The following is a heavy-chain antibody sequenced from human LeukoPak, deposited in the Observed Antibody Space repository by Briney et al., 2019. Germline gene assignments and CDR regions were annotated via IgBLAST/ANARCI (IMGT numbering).Heavy chain of an antibody. CDR3: ARDHGWCLDLYYFDY. CDR1: GYTFTSYA. CDR2: INAGNGNT. V-gene: IGHV1-3*01. J-gene: IGHJ4*02. D-gene: IGHD6-19*01. Sequence: ASVKVSCKASGYTFTSYAMHWVRQAPGQRLEWMGWINAGNGNTKYSQKFQGRVTITRDTSASTAYMELSSLRSEDTAVYYCARDHGWCLDLYYFDYWGQGTLVTVSS.